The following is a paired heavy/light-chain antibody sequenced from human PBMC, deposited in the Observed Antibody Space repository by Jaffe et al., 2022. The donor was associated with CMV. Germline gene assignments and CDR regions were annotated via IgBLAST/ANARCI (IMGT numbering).Heavy chain of an antibody. V-gene: IGHV4-59*01. Sequence: QVQLQESGPGLVKPSETLSLTCTVSGGSISSYYWSWIRQPPGKGLEWIGYIYYSGSTNYNPSLKSRVTISVDTSKNQFSLKLSSVTAADTAVYYCARSPDVLLWFGYGMDVWGQGTTVTVSS. J-gene: IGHJ6*02. CDR2: IYYSGST. D-gene: IGHD3-10*01. CDR1: GGSISSYY. CDR3: ARSPDVLLWFGYGMDV.
Light chain of an antibody. CDR1: SSNIGNNY. J-gene: IGLJ3*02. CDR3: GTWDSSLSAGGV. CDR2: ENN. V-gene: IGLV1-51*02. Sequence: QSVLTQPPSVSAAPGQKVTISCSGSSSNIGNNYVSWYQQLPGTAPKLLIYENNKRPSGIPDRFSGSKSGTSATLGITGLQTGDEADYYCGTWDSSLSAGGVFGGGTKLTVL.